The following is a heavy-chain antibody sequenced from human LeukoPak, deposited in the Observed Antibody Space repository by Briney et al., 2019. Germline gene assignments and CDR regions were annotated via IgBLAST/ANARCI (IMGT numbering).Heavy chain of an antibody. CDR1: GFTYTNAW. J-gene: IGHJ4*02. CDR2: IKSKGDGGTT. V-gene: IGHV3-15*01. Sequence: GGSLRLSCAASGFTYTNAWMSWVHQAPGKGLECVGHIKSKGDGGTTEYAAPVKGRFTISRDDSKNTLDLQMNNLKVEDTAIYYCTTDEWSWGQGTLVTVSS. D-gene: IGHD2-8*01. CDR3: TTDEWS.